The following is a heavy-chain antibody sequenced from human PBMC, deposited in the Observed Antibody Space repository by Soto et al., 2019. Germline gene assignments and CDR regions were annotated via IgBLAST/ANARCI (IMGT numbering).Heavy chain of an antibody. CDR3: ARQRGCDY. D-gene: IGHD1-1*01. J-gene: IGHJ4*02. Sequence: SLRLSCAASGFTFSGFSMSGVRQAPGKGLEWVANIKQEGSEKYYVSSVKGRFTISRDNAKNSVYLQMNSLRADDTAVYYCARQRGCDYWGQGTLVTVSS. CDR1: GFTFSGFS. CDR2: IKQEGSEK. V-gene: IGHV3-7*01.